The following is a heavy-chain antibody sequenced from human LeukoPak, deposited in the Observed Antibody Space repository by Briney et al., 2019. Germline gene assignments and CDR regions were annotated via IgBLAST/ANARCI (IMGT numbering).Heavy chain of an antibody. V-gene: IGHV4-39*02. Sequence: PSGTLSLTCTVSGFSINTGGYYWGWIRQTPGKGLDWIASGSDSGASFYTPSIKSRVTKPRDTSKNQFSLRLTSVSAAEPAVYYCAREYSKWGQGTLVTVSS. CDR3: AREYSK. J-gene: IGHJ4*02. CDR2: GSDSGAS. D-gene: IGHD5-12*01. CDR1: GFSINTGGYY.